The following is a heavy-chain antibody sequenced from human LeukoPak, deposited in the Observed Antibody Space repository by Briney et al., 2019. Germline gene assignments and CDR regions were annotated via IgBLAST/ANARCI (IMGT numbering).Heavy chain of an antibody. V-gene: IGHV3-21*01. CDR2: FSFSGSYI. D-gene: IGHD5-18*01. CDR3: ARRARDERGHSYGLDY. Sequence: GGSLRLSCAPSVLTFSNYRMNCARQSTGKGLEWVSSFSFSGSYIYYADSLRGRITISRDNTKNSLYLQMNSLRAEDTAVYYCARRARDERGHSYGLDYGGEGTLVTV. J-gene: IGHJ4*01. CDR1: VLTFSNYR.